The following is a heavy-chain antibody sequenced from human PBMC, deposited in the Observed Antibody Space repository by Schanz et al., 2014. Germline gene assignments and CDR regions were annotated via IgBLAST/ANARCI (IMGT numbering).Heavy chain of an antibody. D-gene: IGHD2-15*01. CDR1: GFTFSSYG. Sequence: QVQLVESGGGVVQPGRSLRLSCAASGFTFSSYGMHWVRQAPGKGLEWVAIIWYDGSNKYYADSVKGRFTISRDNSKNTLFLQMSSLRAEDTAVYYCARDAVALVPEYFMDVWGKGTPVTVSS. CDR2: IWYDGSNK. V-gene: IGHV3-33*01. J-gene: IGHJ6*03. CDR3: ARDAVALVPEYFMDV.